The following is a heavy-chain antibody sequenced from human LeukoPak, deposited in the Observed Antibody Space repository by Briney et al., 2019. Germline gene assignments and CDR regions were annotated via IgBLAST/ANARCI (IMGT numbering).Heavy chain of an antibody. Sequence: SVKVSCKTSGGTFNNSAISWVRQAPGQGLEWLGGIMPLFGTAGYAQKFQGRVTITKDESTRTVYLELTSLTSDDTAVYYCARERDWFDPWGQGTLVTVSS. CDR1: GGTFNNSA. V-gene: IGHV1-69*05. CDR3: ARERDWFDP. J-gene: IGHJ5*02. CDR2: IMPLFGTA.